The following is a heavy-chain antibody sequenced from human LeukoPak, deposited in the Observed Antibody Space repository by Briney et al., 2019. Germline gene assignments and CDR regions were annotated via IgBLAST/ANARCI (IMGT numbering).Heavy chain of an antibody. CDR3: AKGGVDTAMVRFFYMDV. V-gene: IGHV3-23*01. CDR2: ISGSGGST. Sequence: TGGSLRLSCAASGFTFSSYWMSWVRQAPGKGLEWVSAISGSGGSTYYADSVKGRFTISRDNSKNTLYLQMNSLRAEDTAVYYCAKGGVDTAMVRFFYMDVWGKGTTVTVSS. D-gene: IGHD5-18*01. CDR1: GFTFSSYW. J-gene: IGHJ6*03.